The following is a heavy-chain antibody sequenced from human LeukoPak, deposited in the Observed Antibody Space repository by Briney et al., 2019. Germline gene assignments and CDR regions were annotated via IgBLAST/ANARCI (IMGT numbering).Heavy chain of an antibody. CDR3: AREIAVAGTSRFDY. Sequence: ASVKVSCKASGYTFTGYYMHRVRQAPGQGLEWMGWINPNSGGTNYAQKFQGRVTMTRDTSISTAYMELSRLRSDDTAVYYCAREIAVAGTSRFDYWGQGTLVTVSS. D-gene: IGHD6-19*01. V-gene: IGHV1-2*02. CDR2: INPNSGGT. CDR1: GYTFTGYY. J-gene: IGHJ4*02.